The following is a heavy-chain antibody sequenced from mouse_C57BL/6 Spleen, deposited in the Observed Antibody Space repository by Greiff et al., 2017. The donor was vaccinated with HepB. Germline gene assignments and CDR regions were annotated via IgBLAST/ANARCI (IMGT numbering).Heavy chain of an antibody. CDR3: ARGGYYDYDEDVFAY. V-gene: IGHV1-39*01. Sequence: VQLQQSGPELVKPGASVKISCKASGYSFTDYNMNWVKQSNGKSLEWIGVINPNYGTTSYNQKFKGKATLTVDQSSSTAYMQLNSLTSEDSAVYYCARGGYYDYDEDVFAYWGQGTLVTVSA. CDR2: INPNYGTT. D-gene: IGHD2-4*01. J-gene: IGHJ3*01. CDR1: GYSFTDYN.